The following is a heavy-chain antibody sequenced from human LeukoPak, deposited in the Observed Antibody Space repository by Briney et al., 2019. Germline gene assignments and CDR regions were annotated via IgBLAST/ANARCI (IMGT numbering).Heavy chain of an antibody. D-gene: IGHD2-2*01. J-gene: IGHJ4*02. CDR1: GFTFSSYG. Sequence: GGSLRLSCAASGFTFSSYGMHWVRQAPGKGLEWVAFIRYDGSNKYYADSVKGRFTISRDNSKNTLYLQMNSLRAKDTAVYYCAKAIVVVPAAPMDYWGQGTLVTVSS. CDR3: AKAIVVVPAAPMDY. CDR2: IRYDGSNK. V-gene: IGHV3-30*02.